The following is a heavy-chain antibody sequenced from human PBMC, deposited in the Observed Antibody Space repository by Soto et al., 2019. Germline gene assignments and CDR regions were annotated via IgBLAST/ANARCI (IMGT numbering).Heavy chain of an antibody. CDR3: ARVERGTATTVVDAFDI. Sequence: PSETLSLTCAVSGVSITNDYWNWIRQPPGKGLEWIGEMSHSGGTHYNPSLKSRVTISVDTSKNQFSLKMSSVTAADTALYYCARVERGTATTVVDAFDIWGPGTMVTVSS. D-gene: IGHD1-1*01. CDR1: GVSITNDY. J-gene: IGHJ3*02. V-gene: IGHV4-59*12. CDR2: MSHSGGT.